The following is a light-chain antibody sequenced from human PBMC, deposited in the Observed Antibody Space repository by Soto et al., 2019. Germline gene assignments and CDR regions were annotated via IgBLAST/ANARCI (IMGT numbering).Light chain of an antibody. CDR3: CSYAGSYTWV. Sequence: QSALTQPRSVSGSPGQSVTISCTGTSSDVGGYNYVSWYQQHPDKAPQLMIYDVTKWPSGVPDRFSGSKSGNTASLTISGLQAEDEADYYCCSYAGSYTWVFGGGTKLTVL. V-gene: IGLV2-11*01. J-gene: IGLJ2*01. CDR2: DVT. CDR1: SSDVGGYNY.